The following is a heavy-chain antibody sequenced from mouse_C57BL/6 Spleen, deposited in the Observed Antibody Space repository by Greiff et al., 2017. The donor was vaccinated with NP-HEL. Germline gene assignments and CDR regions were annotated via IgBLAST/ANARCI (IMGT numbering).Heavy chain of an antibody. J-gene: IGHJ3*01. CDR1: GFTFSSYA. D-gene: IGHD1-1*01. Sequence: EVKLVESGGGLVKPGGSLKLSCAASGFTFSSYAMSWVRQTPEKRLEWVATISDGGSYTYYPDNVKGRFTISRDNAKNNLYLQMSHLKSEETAMYYCARGGEGAYYYGSSSFAYWGQGTLVTVSA. CDR2: ISDGGSYT. CDR3: ARGGEGAYYYGSSSFAY. V-gene: IGHV5-4*03.